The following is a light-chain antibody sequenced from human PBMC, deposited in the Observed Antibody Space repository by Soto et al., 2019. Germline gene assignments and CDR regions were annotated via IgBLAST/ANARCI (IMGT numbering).Light chain of an antibody. J-gene: IGKJ1*01. Sequence: DIQITQSPPTLSSSLVDIVSITCRASQSISSWLAWYQQKPGKAPKLLIYDASSLESGVPSRFSGSGSGTEFTLTISSLQTDDFATYYCQQYDTYWTFGQGTKVDI. CDR3: QQYDTYWT. CDR1: QSISSW. CDR2: DAS. V-gene: IGKV1-5*01.